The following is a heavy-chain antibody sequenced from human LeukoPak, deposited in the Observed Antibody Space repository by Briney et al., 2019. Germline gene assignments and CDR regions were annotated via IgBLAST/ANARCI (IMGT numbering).Heavy chain of an antibody. V-gene: IGHV3-21*01. CDR1: GFTFSSYS. D-gene: IGHD6-19*01. Sequence: GGSLRLSCAAAGFTFSSYSMNWVRQAPGKGLEWVSSISSSSSYIYYADSVKGRFSISRDNAKNSLYLQMNSLRAEDTSVYYCSGYSSGWTYYFDYWGQGTLVTVAS. CDR3: SGYSSGWTYYFDY. CDR2: ISSSSSYI. J-gene: IGHJ4*02.